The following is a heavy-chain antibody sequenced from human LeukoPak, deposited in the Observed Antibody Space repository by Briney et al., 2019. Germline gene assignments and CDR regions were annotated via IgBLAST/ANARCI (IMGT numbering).Heavy chain of an antibody. J-gene: IGHJ5*02. Sequence: SETLSLTCTVSGGSISSYYWSWIRQPPGKGLEWIGSIYHSGSTYYNPSLKSRVTISVDTSKNQFSLKLSSVTAADTAVYYCARGEGVPRSGRDWFDPWGQGTLVTVSS. D-gene: IGHD6-19*01. CDR2: IYHSGST. V-gene: IGHV4-38-2*02. CDR1: GGSISSYY. CDR3: ARGEGVPRSGRDWFDP.